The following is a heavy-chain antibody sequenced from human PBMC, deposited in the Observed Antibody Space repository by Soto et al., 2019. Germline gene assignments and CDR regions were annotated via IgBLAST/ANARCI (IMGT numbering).Heavy chain of an antibody. Sequence: EVQLLESGGGLVQPGGSLRLSCAASGFTFSTYAMSWVRQAPGKGLEWVSVISASGGSTFYADSVKGRFTVSRDNSRNTLYLHLISVGIEDTAVYYCAKDLRTSTNYNYGMDVWGQGTTVTVSS. CDR1: GFTFSTYA. CDR2: ISASGGST. CDR3: AKDLRTSTNYNYGMDV. J-gene: IGHJ6*02. V-gene: IGHV3-23*01.